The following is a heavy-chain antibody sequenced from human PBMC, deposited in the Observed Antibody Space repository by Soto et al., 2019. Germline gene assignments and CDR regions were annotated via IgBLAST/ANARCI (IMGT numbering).Heavy chain of an antibody. V-gene: IGHV3-30*18. CDR2: ISYDGSNK. D-gene: IGHD3-10*01. CDR1: GFTFSSYG. J-gene: IGHJ4*02. CDR3: AKPLRGFDY. Sequence: QVQLVESGGGVVQPGRSLRLSCAASGFTFSSYGMHWVRQAPGKGLEWVAVISYDGSNKYYADSVKGRFTISRDNSKNTLYLQMNSLRAEGTAVYYCAKPLRGFDYWGQGTLVTVSS.